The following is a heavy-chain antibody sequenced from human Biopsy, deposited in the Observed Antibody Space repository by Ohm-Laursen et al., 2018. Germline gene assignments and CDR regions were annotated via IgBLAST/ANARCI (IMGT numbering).Heavy chain of an antibody. Sequence: GTLSLTCTVSADPINSSYWSWIRQAPGKGLEWIGFISNSGNTNYNPSLKSRVTISADTSKNQFSLKLGSVTVADTAVFYCARRGSGGRSFDYWGQGSLVTVSS. CDR2: ISNSGNT. J-gene: IGHJ4*02. D-gene: IGHD2-15*01. CDR1: ADPINSSY. V-gene: IGHV4-59*08. CDR3: ARRGSGGRSFDY.